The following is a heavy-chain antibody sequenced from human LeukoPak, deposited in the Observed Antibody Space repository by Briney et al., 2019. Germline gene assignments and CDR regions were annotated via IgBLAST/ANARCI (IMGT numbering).Heavy chain of an antibody. CDR3: ARDLLNWNPSVDAFDI. CDR1: GGSISSGGYY. D-gene: IGHD1-1*01. CDR2: IYYSGST. J-gene: IGHJ3*02. Sequence: PSETLSLTCTVSGGSISSGGYYWSWIRQHPGKGLEWIGYIYYSGSTYYNPSLKSRVTISVDTSKNQFSLKLSSVTAADTAVYYCARDLLNWNPSVDAFDIWGQGTMVTVSS. V-gene: IGHV4-31*03.